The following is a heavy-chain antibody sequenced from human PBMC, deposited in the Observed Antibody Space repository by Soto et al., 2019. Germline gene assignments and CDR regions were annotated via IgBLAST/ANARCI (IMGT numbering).Heavy chain of an antibody. CDR3: ARVGYCSGGSCPDDAFDI. CDR1: GGSISSGVYS. D-gene: IGHD2-15*01. J-gene: IGHJ3*02. V-gene: IGHV4-30-2*01. Sequence: PSETLSLTCAVSGGSISSGVYSGSWIRQPPGKGLDWIGYIYHSGSTYYNPSLKSRVTISVDRSKNQFSLKLSSVTAADTAVYYCARVGYCSGGSCPDDAFDIWGQGTMVTVSS. CDR2: IYHSGST.